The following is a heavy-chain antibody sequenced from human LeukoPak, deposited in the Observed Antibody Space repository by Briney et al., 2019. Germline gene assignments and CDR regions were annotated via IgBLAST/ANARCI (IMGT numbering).Heavy chain of an antibody. V-gene: IGHV3-33*06. D-gene: IGHD1-1*01. CDR1: GFTFSSYG. CDR3: AKDWFRLDKLEPMSGD. CDR2: IWYDGSNK. J-gene: IGHJ4*02. Sequence: GGSLRLSCAASGFTFSSYGMHWVRQAPGKWLEWVAVIWYDGSNKYYADSVKGRFTISRDNSKNTLYLQMDSLRAEDTAVYYCAKDWFRLDKLEPMSGDWGQGTLVTVSS.